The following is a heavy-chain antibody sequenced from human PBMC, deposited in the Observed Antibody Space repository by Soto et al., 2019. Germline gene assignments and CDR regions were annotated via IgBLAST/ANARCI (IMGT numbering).Heavy chain of an antibody. CDR2: IYRGVST. CDR1: GFNVTNTY. J-gene: IGHJ3*02. V-gene: IGHV3-53*01. D-gene: IGHD6-6*01. CDR3: ARDRSDSSRPDSFDI. Sequence: RGSLLVKCVFIGFNVTNTYISWVRYAPGKGLEWVSVIYRGVSTFYADSVKGRFTVSRDDSKNTVSLQMNSLRAEDTAVYYCARDRSDSSRPDSFDIWGQGTMVTVSS.